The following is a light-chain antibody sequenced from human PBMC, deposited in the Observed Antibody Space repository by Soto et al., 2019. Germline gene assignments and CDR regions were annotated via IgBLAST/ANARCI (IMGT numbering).Light chain of an antibody. CDR3: QQRSSWPLIT. Sequence: EIVVTQSPATLSVSPGERVTLSCRASQSIGRNLAWCQQTPGQAPRLLIYGASTRATGIPARFSGSGSGTDFTLTISSLEPEDFAVYYCQQRSSWPLITFGQGTRLEIK. J-gene: IGKJ5*01. CDR2: GAS. V-gene: IGKV3-11*01. CDR1: QSIGRN.